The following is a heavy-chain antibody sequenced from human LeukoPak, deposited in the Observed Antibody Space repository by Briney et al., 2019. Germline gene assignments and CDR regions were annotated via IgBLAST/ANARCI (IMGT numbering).Heavy chain of an antibody. CDR1: GFTFSNYA. Sequence: GGSLRLSCAASGFTFSNYAMNWVRQAPEKGLEWVSVISGSGGITYYTDSVKGRFTISRDNSKNRLYLHMKSLRAEDTAVYYCAKESTVTPGSVNWFDAWGQGTLVSVSS. CDR2: ISGSGGIT. J-gene: IGHJ5*02. CDR3: AKESTVTPGSVNWFDA. V-gene: IGHV3-23*01. D-gene: IGHD4-17*01.